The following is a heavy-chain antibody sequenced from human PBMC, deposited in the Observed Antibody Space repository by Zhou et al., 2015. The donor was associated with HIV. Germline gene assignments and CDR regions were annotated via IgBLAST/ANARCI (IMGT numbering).Heavy chain of an antibody. Sequence: QVQLVQSGAELRKPGSSVKVSCKASGGSFSSDGITWVRQAPGQGLEWMGGIVPIFGTAAYAQRFQGRVTFTADRSTTTVYMELRRLTSEDTAMYFCARDRGVAARPGWRYFDLWGRGTLVTVSS. CDR1: GGSFSSDG. CDR3: ARDRGVAARPGWRYFDL. CDR2: IVPIFGTA. V-gene: IGHV1-69*06. D-gene: IGHD6-6*01. J-gene: IGHJ2*01.